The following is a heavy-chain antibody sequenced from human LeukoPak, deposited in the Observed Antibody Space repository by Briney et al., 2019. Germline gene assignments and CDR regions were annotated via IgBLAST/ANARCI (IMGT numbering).Heavy chain of an antibody. Sequence: ASVKVSCKASGYTFTSYDINWVRQATGQGLEWMGWMNPNSGNTGYAQKFQGRVTMTRNTSINTAYMELSSLRSEDTAVYYCARGRRELLLLFDYWGQGTLVTVYS. D-gene: IGHD1-26*01. CDR3: ARGRRELLLLFDY. J-gene: IGHJ4*02. V-gene: IGHV1-8*01. CDR1: GYTFTSYD. CDR2: MNPNSGNT.